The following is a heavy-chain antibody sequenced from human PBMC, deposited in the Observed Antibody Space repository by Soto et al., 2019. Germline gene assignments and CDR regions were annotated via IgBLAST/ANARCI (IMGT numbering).Heavy chain of an antibody. CDR3: ATNYDFWSGYLRPHYYYYGMDV. D-gene: IGHD3-3*01. CDR2: AYYSGST. CDR1: GDSVNTGSYY. J-gene: IGHJ6*02. V-gene: IGHV4-61*01. Sequence: SETLSLTCTVSGDSVNTGSYYWSWIRQPPGKGLEWIGYAYYSGSTNYNPSLKSRVTISLDTSKNHFSLKLTSVTAADTAVYYCATNYDFWSGYLRPHYYYYGMDVWGQGTTVTVSS.